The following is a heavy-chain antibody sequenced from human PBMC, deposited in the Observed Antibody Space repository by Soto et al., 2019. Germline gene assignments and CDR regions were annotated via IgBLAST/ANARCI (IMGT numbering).Heavy chain of an antibody. V-gene: IGHV3-23*01. J-gene: IGHJ4*02. CDR1: GFTFSSDA. CDR2: LSGTGGST. Sequence: EVQLLESGGGLVQPGGSLRLSCGASGFTFSSDAMSWVRQAPGKGLEWVSALSGTGGSTYYADSVKGRFTISRDNSKNTLYLQMNSLRAEDTAVYYCAKVVAGFDYWGQGTLVTVSS. CDR3: AKVVAGFDY. D-gene: IGHD2-15*01.